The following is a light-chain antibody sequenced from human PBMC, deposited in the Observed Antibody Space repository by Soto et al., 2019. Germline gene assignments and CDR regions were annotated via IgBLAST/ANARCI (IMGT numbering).Light chain of an antibody. J-gene: IGKJ1*01. CDR3: QQYRDSRT. V-gene: IGKV3-20*01. Sequence: EIVLTQSPGTLSLSPGERATLSCRASQSVSSGYLAWYQQKPGQAPRLLIYGASSRATGIPDRFSGSVSGTGFTLTISRLEPEDFAVYYCQQYRDSRTFGQGTKV. CDR2: GAS. CDR1: QSVSSGY.